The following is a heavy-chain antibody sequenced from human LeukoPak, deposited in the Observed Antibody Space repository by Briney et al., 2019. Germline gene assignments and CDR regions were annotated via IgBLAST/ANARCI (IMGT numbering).Heavy chain of an antibody. CDR1: GGSITTYF. CDR3: AGSSGWSGVLDY. CDR2: ISYSGST. J-gene: IGHJ4*02. V-gene: IGHV4-59*01. Sequence: SETLSLTCTVSGGSITTYFWSWIRQPPGKGLEWIGYISYSGSTNNNPYLKSRVTTSLDTSKNQFSLRLTSVTAADSAVYYCAGSSGWSGVLDYWGQGALVTVSS. D-gene: IGHD6-19*01.